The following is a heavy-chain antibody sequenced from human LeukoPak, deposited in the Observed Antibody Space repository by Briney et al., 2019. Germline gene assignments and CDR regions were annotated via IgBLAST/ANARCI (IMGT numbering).Heavy chain of an antibody. CDR2: INHSGST. D-gene: IGHD4-17*01. CDR3: ARQVYDYGDYVSYYYYYMDV. Sequence: SETLSLTCAVYGGSFSGNYWSWIRQPPGKGLEWIGEINHSGSTNYNPSLKSRVTISVDTSKNQFSLKLSSVTAADTAVYYCARQVYDYGDYVSYYYYYMDVWGKGTTVTVSS. J-gene: IGHJ6*03. V-gene: IGHV4-34*01. CDR1: GGSFSGNY.